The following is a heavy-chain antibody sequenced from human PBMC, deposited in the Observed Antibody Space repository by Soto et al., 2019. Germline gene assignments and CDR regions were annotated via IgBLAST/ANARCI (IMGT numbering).Heavy chain of an antibody. D-gene: IGHD3-16*01. CDR1: GVTFSRYW. CDR3: ARLGFVGEGDF. V-gene: IGHV3-74*01. CDR2: ISGDGVHT. Sequence: QPGGSLRLSCTTSGVTFSRYWIHWVRQAPGEGLVWVSRISGDGVHTDYAESVKGRFTVSRGIAKSAGYLQMNNLRAEDTAIYYCARLGFVGEGDFWGQGILVTVSS. J-gene: IGHJ4*02.